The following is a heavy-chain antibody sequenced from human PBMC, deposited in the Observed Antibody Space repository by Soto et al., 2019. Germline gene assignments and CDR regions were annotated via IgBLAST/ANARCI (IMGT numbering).Heavy chain of an antibody. J-gene: IGHJ6*03. CDR1: GFTFSSYG. CDR2: IWYDGSNK. D-gene: IGHD3-16*01. Sequence: GGSQILSCAASGFTFSSYGMHWVRQAPGKGLEWVAVIWYDGSNKYYADSVKGRFTISRDNSKNTLYLQMNSLRAEDTAVYYCARDRVLYYYYYMDVWGKGTTVTVSS. CDR3: ARDRVLYYYYYMDV. V-gene: IGHV3-33*01.